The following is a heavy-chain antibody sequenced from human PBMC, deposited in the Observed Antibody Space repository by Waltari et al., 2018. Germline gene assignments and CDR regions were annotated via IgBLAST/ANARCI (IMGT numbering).Heavy chain of an antibody. Sequence: DVQLLESGGGLVQPGGSLRLSCAASGFTFSSYAMNWVRQAPGKGLGRVSVTSGRGGTTYYADSVKGRFIISRDNSKNTLYLQMNSLRAEDTAVYYCAKGSAYPDYWGQGTLVTVSS. CDR1: GFTFSSYA. CDR3: AKGSAYPDY. V-gene: IGHV3-23*01. D-gene: IGHD3-3*01. CDR2: TSGRGGTT. J-gene: IGHJ4*02.